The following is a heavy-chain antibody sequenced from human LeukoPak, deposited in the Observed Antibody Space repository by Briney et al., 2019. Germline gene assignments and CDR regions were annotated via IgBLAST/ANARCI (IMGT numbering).Heavy chain of an antibody. CDR3: ARVSLSGDYWVDY. V-gene: IGHV4-31*03. J-gene: IGHJ4*02. CDR2: IYYSGST. Sequence: SETLSLTCTVSGGSISSGGYYWSWIRQHPGKGLEWIGYIYYSGSTYYNPSLKSRVTISVDTSKNQFSLKLSSVTAADTAVYYCARVSLSGDYWVDYWGQGTLVTVSS. CDR1: GGSISSGGYY. D-gene: IGHD4-17*01.